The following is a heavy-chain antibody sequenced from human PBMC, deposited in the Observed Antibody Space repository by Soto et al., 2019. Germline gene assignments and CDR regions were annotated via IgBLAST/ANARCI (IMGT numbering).Heavy chain of an antibody. Sequence: ASVKVSCKASGYTFYSHSISWVRQAPGQGLEWMGQINGDYGNTQYAQKFRGRVTMTTDTSTTTVYMELTNLRSDDTAVYYCARCIQGDYYYGMDVWGQGTTVTVSS. V-gene: IGHV1-18*01. CDR2: INGDYGNT. D-gene: IGHD5-18*01. CDR1: GYTFYSHS. J-gene: IGHJ6*02. CDR3: ARCIQGDYYYGMDV.